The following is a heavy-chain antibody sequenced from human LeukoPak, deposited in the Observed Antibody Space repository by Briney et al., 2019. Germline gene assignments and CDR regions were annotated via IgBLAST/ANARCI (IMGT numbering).Heavy chain of an antibody. CDR1: GYTFTSYG. V-gene: IGHV1-18*01. CDR3: ARVYSGYDTPDY. D-gene: IGHD5-12*01. CDR2: ISAYNGNT. Sequence: ASVKVSCRASGYTFTSYGISWVRQAPGQGLEWMGWISAYNGNTNYAQKFQGRVTMTRNTSISTAYMELSSLRSEDTAVYYCARVYSGYDTPDYWGQGTLVTVSS. J-gene: IGHJ4*02.